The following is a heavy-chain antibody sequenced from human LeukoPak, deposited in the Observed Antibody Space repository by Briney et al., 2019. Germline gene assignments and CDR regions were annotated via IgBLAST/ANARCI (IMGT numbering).Heavy chain of an antibody. CDR3: AKAQASAGGWFDP. V-gene: IGHV3-30*18. CDR1: GFTFSSYG. CDR2: ISYDGSNK. D-gene: IGHD3-10*01. J-gene: IGHJ5*02. Sequence: GRSLRLSCAASGFTFSSYGLHWVRQAPGKVLEWVAVISYDGSNKYYADSVKGRFTISRDNSKNTLYLQMNSLRAEDTAVYYCAKAQASAGGWFDPWGQGTLVTVSS.